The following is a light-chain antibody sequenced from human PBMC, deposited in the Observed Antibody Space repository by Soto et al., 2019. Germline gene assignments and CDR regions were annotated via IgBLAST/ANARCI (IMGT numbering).Light chain of an antibody. CDR1: QSISSY. CDR3: QQANSFPIT. J-gene: IGKJ5*01. V-gene: IGKV1-39*01. Sequence: DIQMTQSPSSLSASVGDRVTITCRASQSISSYLSWYQQKPGKAPKLLINVASTLQSGVPSRFSGSGSGTDFTLTISSLQPEDFATYYCQQANSFPITFGQGTRLEIK. CDR2: VAS.